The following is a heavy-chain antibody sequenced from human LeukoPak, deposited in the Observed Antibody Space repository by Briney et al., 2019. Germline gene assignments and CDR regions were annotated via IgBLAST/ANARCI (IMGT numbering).Heavy chain of an antibody. D-gene: IGHD2-21*02. CDR3: ARCDFTKYNWFDP. CDR1: GGTFSSYA. Sequence: ASVKVSCKASGGTFSSYAISWVRQAPGQGLEWMGGIIPIFGTANYAQKFQGRVTITADESTSTAYMELSSLRSEDTAVYYCARCDFTKYNWFDPWGQGTLVTVSS. V-gene: IGHV1-69*13. CDR2: IIPIFGTA. J-gene: IGHJ5*02.